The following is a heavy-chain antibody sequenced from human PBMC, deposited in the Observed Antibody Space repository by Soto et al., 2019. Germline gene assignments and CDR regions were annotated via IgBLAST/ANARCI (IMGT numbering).Heavy chain of an antibody. CDR3: ARAWGFGLSHNWFGP. CDR1: GGRIISYY. V-gene: IGHV4-59*01. Sequence: SETMSLTCTVSGGRIISYYWSWIRQPPGKGLEWIGYIYYSGSTNYNPPLKSRVTISVDTSKNQFSLKLSSVTAADTAVYYRARAWGFGLSHNWFGPWGQGTLVTLSS. J-gene: IGHJ5*02. CDR2: IYYSGST. D-gene: IGHD7-27*01.